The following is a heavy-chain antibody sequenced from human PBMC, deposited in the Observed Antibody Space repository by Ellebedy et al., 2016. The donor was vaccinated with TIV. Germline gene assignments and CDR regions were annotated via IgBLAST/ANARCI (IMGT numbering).Heavy chain of an antibody. J-gene: IGHJ6*03. Sequence: SETLSLXXAVYGGSFSGYYWSWIRQPPGKGLEWIGEINHSGSTNYNPSLKSRVTISVDTSKNQFSLKLSSVTAADTAVYYCARGPPIYYYMDVWGKGTTVTVSS. CDR2: INHSGST. CDR1: GGSFSGYY. CDR3: ARGPPIYYYMDV. V-gene: IGHV4-34*01.